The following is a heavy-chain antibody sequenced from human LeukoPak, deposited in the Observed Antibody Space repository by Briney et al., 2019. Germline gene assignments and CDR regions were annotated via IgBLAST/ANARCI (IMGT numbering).Heavy chain of an antibody. V-gene: IGHV1-2*02. CDR1: GYTFTGYY. CDR3: ARAEAIDF. J-gene: IGHJ4*02. Sequence: GASVKVSCEASGYTFTGYYMHWVRQAPGQGLEWMGWINPNSGGTNYAQKFQGRVTTTRDTPISTAYMELTSLRSDDTAVYYCARAEAIDFWGQGTLVTVSS. CDR2: INPNSGGT. D-gene: IGHD5-12*01.